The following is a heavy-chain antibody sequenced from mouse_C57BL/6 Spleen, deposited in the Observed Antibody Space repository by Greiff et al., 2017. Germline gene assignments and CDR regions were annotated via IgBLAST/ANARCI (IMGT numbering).Heavy chain of an antibody. CDR3: ARRYYGSRYFDV. D-gene: IGHD1-1*01. V-gene: IGHV1-80*01. Sequence: QVQLQQSGAELVKPGASVKISCKASGYAFSSYWMNWVKQRPGKGLEWIGQIYPGDGDTNYNGKFKGKATLTADKSSSPAYMQLSSLTSEDSAVYFCARRYYGSRYFDVWGTGTTVTVSS. J-gene: IGHJ1*03. CDR2: IYPGDGDT. CDR1: GYAFSSYW.